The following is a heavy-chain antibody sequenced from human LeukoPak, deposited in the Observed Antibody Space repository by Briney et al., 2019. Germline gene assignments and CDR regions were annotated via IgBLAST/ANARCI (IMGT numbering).Heavy chain of an antibody. J-gene: IGHJ4*02. CDR3: ARAGYGDPHFDF. CDR2: IWYDGSNK. Sequence: GRSLRLSCAASGFTFRNNGMHWVRQAPGKGLEWVAAIWYDGSNKYYGDSVKGRFTISRDNSKSTLYLQMNSLRAEDTAAYYCARAGYGDPHFDFWGQGTLVTVSS. D-gene: IGHD4-17*01. V-gene: IGHV3-33*08. CDR1: GFTFRNNG.